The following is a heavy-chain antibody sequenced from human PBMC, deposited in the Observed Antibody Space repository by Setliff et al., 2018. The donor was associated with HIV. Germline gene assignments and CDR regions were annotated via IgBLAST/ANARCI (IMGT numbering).Heavy chain of an antibody. CDR3: ARGFRSGRIFGIDY. D-gene: IGHD3-3*01. CDR2: IYHTGST. CDR1: GGSISSSNW. V-gene: IGHV4-4*02. Sequence: SETLSLTCAVSGGSISSSNWWSWVRQHPGKGREWFGEIYHTGSTTYNRSLKSRVTISVDKSNNHFSLMRSSVTAADTAVYYSARGFRSGRIFGIDYWGQGTLVTVSS. J-gene: IGHJ4*02.